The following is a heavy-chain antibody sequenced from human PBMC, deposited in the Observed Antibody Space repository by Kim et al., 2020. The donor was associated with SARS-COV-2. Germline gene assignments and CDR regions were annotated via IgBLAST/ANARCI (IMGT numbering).Heavy chain of an antibody. Sequence: GGSLRLSCAASGFTFDDYPMYWVRQTPGKGLEWVSRISWNSVIIAYADSVKGRFTVSRDNAKNSLYLQMTSLRTDDTAFYYCATGDYNKYDALDYWGQGTLVTVSS. D-gene: IGHD4-4*01. CDR1: GFTFDDYP. CDR2: ISWNSVII. CDR3: ATGDYNKYDALDY. V-gene: IGHV3-9*01. J-gene: IGHJ4*02.